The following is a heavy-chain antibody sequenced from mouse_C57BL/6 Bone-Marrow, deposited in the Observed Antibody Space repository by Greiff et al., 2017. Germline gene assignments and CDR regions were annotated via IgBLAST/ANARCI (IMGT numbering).Heavy chain of an antibody. J-gene: IGHJ1*03. Sequence: VQLKQSGAELVRPGASVKLSCTASGFNIKDDYMHWVKQRPEQGLEWIGWIDPENGDTEYASKFQGQATITADTSSNTAYLQLSSLTSEDTAVYYCTTGFYWYFDVWGTGTTVTVSS. CDR1: GFNIKDDY. CDR2: IDPENGDT. CDR3: TTGFYWYFDV. V-gene: IGHV14-4*01.